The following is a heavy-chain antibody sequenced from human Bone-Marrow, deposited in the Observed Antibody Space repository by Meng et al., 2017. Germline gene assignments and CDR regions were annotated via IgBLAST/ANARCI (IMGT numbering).Heavy chain of an antibody. CDR3: AKDQILSIAVAGRTPFDY. J-gene: IGHJ4*02. D-gene: IGHD6-19*01. CDR2: ISGSGGST. CDR1: GFTVSSNY. V-gene: IGHV3-23*04. Sequence: EVQLVESGGGLSQPGGSLRLSCAASGFTVSSNYMSWVRQAPGKGLEWVSVISGSGGSTYYADSVKGRFTISRDNSKNTLYLQMNSLRAEDTAVYYCAKDQILSIAVAGRTPFDYWGQGTLVTVSS.